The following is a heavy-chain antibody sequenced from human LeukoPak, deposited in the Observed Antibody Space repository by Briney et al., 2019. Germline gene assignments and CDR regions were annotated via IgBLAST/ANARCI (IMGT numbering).Heavy chain of an antibody. D-gene: IGHD1-26*01. CDR1: GFTFSNAW. CDR3: TTDLRWELPPTDY. J-gene: IGHJ4*02. CDR2: IKSKTDDETA. V-gene: IGHV3-15*01. Sequence: PGGSLRLSCAASGFTFSNAWMSWVRQAPGKGLKWVGRIKSKTDDETAEYAAPVKGRFTISRDDSKNTLYLQMNSLKTEDTGVYYCTTDLRWELPPTDYWGQGTLVTVSS.